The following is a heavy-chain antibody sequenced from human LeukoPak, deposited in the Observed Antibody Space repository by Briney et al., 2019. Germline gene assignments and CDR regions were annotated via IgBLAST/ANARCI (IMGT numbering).Heavy chain of an antibody. V-gene: IGHV1-69*05. CDR1: GGTFSSYA. J-gene: IGHJ3*02. D-gene: IGHD3-22*01. CDR2: IIPVFGRA. Sequence: SVKVSCKASGGTFSSYAISWVRQAPGQGLEWMGGIIPVFGRANYAQKYQGGVRITTDESTSTAYMELSSLRSEDTAVYYCARGTELDSSGYYYPPAFDIWGQGTMVTVSS. CDR3: ARGTELDSSGYYYPPAFDI.